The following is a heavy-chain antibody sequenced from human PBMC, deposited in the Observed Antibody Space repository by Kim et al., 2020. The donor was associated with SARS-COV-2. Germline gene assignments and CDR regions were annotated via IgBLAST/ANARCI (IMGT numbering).Heavy chain of an antibody. Sequence: SETLSLTCSVSGASIHSRNHYWGWIRQPPGKGLEWIANVDSSGNTYYSPSLRSRVTLSLDTSKNHFSLMLRSLTGADTAVYYCAKAGTTGYSSGWY. J-gene: IGHJ2*01. V-gene: IGHV4-39*07. D-gene: IGHD3-22*01. CDR2: VDSSGNT. CDR1: GASIHSRNHY. CDR3: AKAGTTGYSSGWY.